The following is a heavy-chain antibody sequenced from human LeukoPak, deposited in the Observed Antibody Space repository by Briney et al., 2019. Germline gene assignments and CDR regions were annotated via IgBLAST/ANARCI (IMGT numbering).Heavy chain of an antibody. CDR2: TYYRSKWYN. Sequence: SQTLSLTCAISGDTVSSNSAAWNWIRQSPSGGLEWLGRTYYRSKWYNDYEVSMKSRITFNPDTSKNQVSLQLSSVTPEDTAVYYCARDGWGYYFDYWGQGTLVTVSS. V-gene: IGHV6-1*01. D-gene: IGHD6-19*01. J-gene: IGHJ4*02. CDR1: GDTVSSNSAA. CDR3: ARDGWGYYFDY.